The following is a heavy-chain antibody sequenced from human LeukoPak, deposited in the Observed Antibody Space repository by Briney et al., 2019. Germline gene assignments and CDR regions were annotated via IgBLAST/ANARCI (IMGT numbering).Heavy chain of an antibody. V-gene: IGHV4-59*08. Sequence: SETLSLTCTVSGGSISHYFWSWIRQPPGKPLEWIGYIYYSGSTNYNPSLKSRVTISVDPSKNQFSLKLNSVTAADTAVYYCAKTVAGYWYFDLWGRGTLVTVSS. CDR1: GGSISHYF. D-gene: IGHD6-19*01. J-gene: IGHJ2*01. CDR2: IYYSGST. CDR3: AKTVAGYWYFDL.